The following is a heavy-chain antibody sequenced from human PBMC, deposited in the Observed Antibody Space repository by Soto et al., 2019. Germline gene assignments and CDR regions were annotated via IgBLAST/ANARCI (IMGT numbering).Heavy chain of an antibody. CDR3: ARDLVTTVTATYYYYGMDV. D-gene: IGHD4-17*01. J-gene: IGHJ6*02. CDR2: IWYDGSNK. V-gene: IGHV3-33*01. Sequence: GSLRLSCAASGFTFSSYGMHWVRQAPGKGLEWVAVIWYDGSNKYYADSVKGRFTISRDNSKNTLYLQMNSLRAEDTAVYYCARDLVTTVTATYYYYGMDVWGQGTTVTVSS. CDR1: GFTFSSYG.